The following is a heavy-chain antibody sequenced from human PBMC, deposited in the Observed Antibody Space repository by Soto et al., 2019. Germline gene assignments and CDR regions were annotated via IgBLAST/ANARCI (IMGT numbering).Heavy chain of an antibody. V-gene: IGHV4-59*01. CDR3: ARAVGLNYGRGTLDV. J-gene: IGHJ6*02. Sequence: QVQLQESGAGLVKPSETLSLTCTLSGGSFSSSFWSWIRQPPGQGLEWIGNILYSGTTNYNPSLKSRLTKSVGTCKSPASLKLTSMTPADPGVYFCARAVGLNYGRGTLDVRGQETTVTVSS. CDR2: ILYSGTT. D-gene: IGHD3-10*02. CDR1: GGSFSSSF.